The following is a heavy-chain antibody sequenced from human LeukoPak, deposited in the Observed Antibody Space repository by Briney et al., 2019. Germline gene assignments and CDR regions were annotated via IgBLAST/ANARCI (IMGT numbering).Heavy chain of an antibody. CDR1: GFTFSSYA. J-gene: IGHJ4*02. Sequence: GGSLRLSCAASGFTFSSYAMSCVRQAPGKGLEWVSVISGSGGSTYYADSVKGRFTITRDNSKNTLYLQMNSLRAEDTAGYYCARGGLAAAGTWPFDYWGQGTLVTVSS. V-gene: IGHV3-23*01. CDR2: ISGSGGST. CDR3: ARGGLAAAGTWPFDY. D-gene: IGHD6-13*01.